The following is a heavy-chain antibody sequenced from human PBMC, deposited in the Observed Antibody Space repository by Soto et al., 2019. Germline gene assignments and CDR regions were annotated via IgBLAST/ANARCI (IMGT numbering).Heavy chain of an antibody. CDR2: TYYRSKWYN. Sequence: PSQTLSLTCAISGDSVSSNSAAWNWIRQSPSRGLEWLGRTYYRSKWYNDYAVSVKSRITINPDTSKNQFSLQLNSVTPEDTAVYYCARGSTKPGTVTTPGYYYYGMDVWGQGTTVTVSS. V-gene: IGHV6-1*01. J-gene: IGHJ6*01. CDR3: ARGSTKPGTVTTPGYYYYGMDV. D-gene: IGHD4-4*01. CDR1: GDSVSSNSAA.